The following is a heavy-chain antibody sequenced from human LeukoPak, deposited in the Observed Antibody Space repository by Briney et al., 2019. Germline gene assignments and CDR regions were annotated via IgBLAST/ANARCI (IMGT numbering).Heavy chain of an antibody. J-gene: IGHJ5*02. CDR1: GYTFTSYG. CDR2: TSAYNGNT. V-gene: IGHV1-18*01. Sequence: ASVKVSCKASGYTFTSYGISWVRQAPGQGLEWMGWTSAYNGNTNYAQKLQGRVTMTTDTSTSTAYMELRSLRSDDTAVYYCARDRQEGPKGGNWFDPWGQGTLVTVSS. CDR3: ARDRQEGPKGGNWFDP.